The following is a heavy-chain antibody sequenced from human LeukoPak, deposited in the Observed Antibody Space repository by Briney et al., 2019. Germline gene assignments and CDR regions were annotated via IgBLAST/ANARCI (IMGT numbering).Heavy chain of an antibody. V-gene: IGHV1-18*01. CDR1: GYTFTSYG. J-gene: IGHJ4*02. CDR3: ARVPLSTYYDILTGYSENYFDY. CDR2: ISAYNGNT. D-gene: IGHD3-9*01. Sequence: GASVKVSCKASGYTFTSYGISWVRQAPGQGLEWMGWISAYNGNTNYAQKLQGRVTMTTDTSTSTAYMELRSLRSDDTAVYYCARVPLSTYYDILTGYSENYFDYWGQGTLVTVSS.